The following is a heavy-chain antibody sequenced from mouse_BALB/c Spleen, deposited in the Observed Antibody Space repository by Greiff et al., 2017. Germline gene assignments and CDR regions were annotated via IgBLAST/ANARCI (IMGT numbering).Heavy chain of an antibody. J-gene: IGHJ2*01. D-gene: IGHD2-10*02. CDR2: ISSGGGNT. V-gene: IGHV5-9*03. CDR1: GFTFSSYT. Sequence: EVQRVESGGGLVKPGGSLKLSCAASGFTFSSYTMSWVRQTPEKRLEWVATISSGGGNTYYPDSVKGRFTISRDNAKNNLYLQMSSLRSEDTALYYCARSAYGNYFDYWGQGTTLTVSS. CDR3: ARSAYGNYFDY.